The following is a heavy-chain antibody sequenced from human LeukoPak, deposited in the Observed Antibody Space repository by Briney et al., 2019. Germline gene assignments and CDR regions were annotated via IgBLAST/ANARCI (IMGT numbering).Heavy chain of an antibody. CDR1: GYSFTSYW. D-gene: IGHD4-17*01. CDR3: ARNLDYGDYHYLFDY. Sequence: GESLKISCKGSGYSFTSYWIGWVRQMPGKSLEWMGIIYPGDSDTRYSPSFQGQVTISADKSISTAYLQWSSLKASDTAMYYCARNLDYGDYHYLFDYWGQGTLVTVSS. V-gene: IGHV5-51*01. J-gene: IGHJ4*02. CDR2: IYPGDSDT.